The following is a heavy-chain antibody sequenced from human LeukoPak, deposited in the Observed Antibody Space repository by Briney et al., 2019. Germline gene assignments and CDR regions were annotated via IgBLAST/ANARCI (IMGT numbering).Heavy chain of an antibody. CDR3: ARDPGKRWSSPSRYMDV. Sequence: SETLSLTCAVYGGSFSGYYWSWIRQPPGKGLEWIGEINHSGSTNYNPSLKSRVTISVDTSKNQFSLKLSSVTAADTAVYYCARDPGKRWSSPSRYMDVWGKGTTVTVSS. CDR1: GGSFSGYY. V-gene: IGHV4-34*01. CDR2: INHSGST. D-gene: IGHD4-23*01. J-gene: IGHJ6*03.